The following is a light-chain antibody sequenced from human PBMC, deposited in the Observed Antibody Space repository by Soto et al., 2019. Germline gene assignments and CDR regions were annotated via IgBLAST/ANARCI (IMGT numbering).Light chain of an antibody. CDR3: QQSYITPYT. CDR1: QSVSSY. CDR2: GAS. J-gene: IGKJ2*01. V-gene: IGKV1-39*01. Sequence: DIQVTQSPSSLYASVGNRVTITCRATQSVSSYLNWYQQTPGKAPKLLIYGASSLQSGVSSRFSGSGSGTDFTLTISSLQPEDFATYYCQQSYITPYTFGQGTKLEIK.